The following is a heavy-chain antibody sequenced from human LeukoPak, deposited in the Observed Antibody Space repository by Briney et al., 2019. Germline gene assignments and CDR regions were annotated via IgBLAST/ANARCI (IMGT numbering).Heavy chain of an antibody. Sequence: PGGSLRLSCAASGFTFSTYGMHWVRQAPGKGLEYVSTIRNNGDSTYYASSVKGRFTISRDNSKKMLYLQMGSLRVEDMAVYYCAGSTWMVTLDYWGQGTLVTVSS. CDR3: AGSTWMVTLDY. J-gene: IGHJ4*02. CDR2: IRNNGDST. V-gene: IGHV3-64*01. CDR1: GFTFSTYG. D-gene: IGHD5-18*01.